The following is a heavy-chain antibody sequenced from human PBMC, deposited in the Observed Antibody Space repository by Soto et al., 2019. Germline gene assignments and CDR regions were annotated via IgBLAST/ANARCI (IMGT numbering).Heavy chain of an antibody. CDR2: IYYSGNT. V-gene: IGHV4-59*12. CDR1: GGSISSYY. D-gene: IGHD1-1*01. Sequence: SETLSLTCTVSGGSISSYYWSWIRQPPGKGLEWIGYIYYSGNTNYNPSLKSRVTISVDKTENQFSLKLNSVTAADTAVYYCARSLMGTTKYFDCWGQGTQVTVSS. CDR3: ARSLMGTTKYFDC. J-gene: IGHJ4*02.